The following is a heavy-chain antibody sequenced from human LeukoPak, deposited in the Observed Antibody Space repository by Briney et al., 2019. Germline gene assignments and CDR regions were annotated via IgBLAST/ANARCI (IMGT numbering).Heavy chain of an antibody. CDR1: GGSISSYS. CDR3: ARAGYSYGIDAFDI. J-gene: IGHJ3*02. D-gene: IGHD5-18*01. CDR2: T. V-gene: IGHV4-59*13. Sequence: SETLSLTSIVSGGSISSYSWSWIRQPPGKGLEWVGYTKYNPSLKSRGAISRDTSDYQFSLKLTSVTAADTAVYYCARAGYSYGIDAFDIWGQGAMVTVSS.